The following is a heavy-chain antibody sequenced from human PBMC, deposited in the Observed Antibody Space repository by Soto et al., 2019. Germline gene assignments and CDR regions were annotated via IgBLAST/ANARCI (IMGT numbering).Heavy chain of an antibody. CDR2: ISNAGSGNT. J-gene: IGHJ4*02. Sequence: VKVSCKTSGYPFPSFEVHWIRQAPGQRPEWMGGISNAGSGNTKYSQKFQDRLTITGDKCATTVYMALSSLTSEDTATYYCARESNHYQDFFQNWGQGTQVTVSS. CDR1: GYPFPSFE. CDR3: ARESNHYQDFFQN. V-gene: IGHV1-3*01. D-gene: IGHD2-2*01.